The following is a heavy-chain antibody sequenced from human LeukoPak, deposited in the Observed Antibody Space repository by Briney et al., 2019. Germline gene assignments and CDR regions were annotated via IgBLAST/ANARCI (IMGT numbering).Heavy chain of an antibody. CDR1: GYTFTGYY. CDR3: ARGLRRDGYNRVYRLLYY. CDR2: INPNSGGT. Sequence: GASVKVSCKASGYTFTGYYMHWVRQAPGQGLEWMGWINPNSGGTNYAQKFQGRVTMTRDTSISTAYMELSRLRSDDTAVYYCARGLRRDGYNRVYRLLYYWGQGTLVTVSS. D-gene: IGHD5-24*01. J-gene: IGHJ4*02. V-gene: IGHV1-2*02.